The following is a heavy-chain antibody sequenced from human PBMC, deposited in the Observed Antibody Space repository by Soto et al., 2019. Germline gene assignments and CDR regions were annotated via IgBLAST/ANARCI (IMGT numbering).Heavy chain of an antibody. CDR1: GFTFSSYW. D-gene: IGHD3-3*01. V-gene: IGHV3-7*05. Sequence: GGSLRLSCAASGFTFSSYWMSWVRQAPGKGLEWVANIKQDGSEKYYVDSVKGRFTISRDNAKNSLYLQMNSLRAEDTAVYYCARVPDTVTIFGVVTSYYFDYWGQGTLVTVSS. CDR3: ARVPDTVTIFGVVTSYYFDY. J-gene: IGHJ4*02. CDR2: IKQDGSEK.